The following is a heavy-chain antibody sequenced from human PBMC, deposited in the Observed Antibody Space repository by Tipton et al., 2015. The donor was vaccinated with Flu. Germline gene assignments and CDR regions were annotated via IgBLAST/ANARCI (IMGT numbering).Heavy chain of an antibody. CDR3: ARVGTPKPQYYDFWSGYYSPPSYYYYGMDV. CDR2: IKQDGSEK. Sequence: SLRLSCAASGFTFSSYWMSWVRQAPGKGLEWVANIKQDGSEKYYVDSVKGRFTISRDNAKNSLYLQMNSLRAEDTAVYYCARVGTPKPQYYDFWSGYYSPPSYYYYGMDVWGQGTTVTVSS. CDR1: GFTFSSYW. J-gene: IGHJ6*02. D-gene: IGHD3-3*01. V-gene: IGHV3-7*01.